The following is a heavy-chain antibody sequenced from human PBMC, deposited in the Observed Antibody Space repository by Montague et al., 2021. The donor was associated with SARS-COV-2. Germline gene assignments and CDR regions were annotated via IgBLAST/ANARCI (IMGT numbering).Heavy chain of an antibody. J-gene: IGHJ4*02. V-gene: IGHV3-23*01. D-gene: IGHD3-9*01. CDR3: ANHGGLLRSFDWSY. CDR2: IGGSGDYT. Sequence: SLSLSCAASGFTFNSYAMSWVRQAPGKGLEWVSGIGGSGDYTHYADSVRGRFTILGDNSKNTLFLQMDNLSADDTAVYYCANHGGLLRSFDWSYWGQGTLVAVSS. CDR1: GFTFNSYA.